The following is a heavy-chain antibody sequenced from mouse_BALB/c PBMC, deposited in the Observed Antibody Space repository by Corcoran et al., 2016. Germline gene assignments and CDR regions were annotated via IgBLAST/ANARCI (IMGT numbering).Heavy chain of an antibody. CDR2: INTYTGEP. CDR1: GYTFTNYG. J-gene: IGHJ4*01. Sequence: QIPLVQCGPERKKPGETVKISCKASGYTFTNYGMNWVKQAPGKGLKWMGWINTYTGEPTYADDFKGRFAFSLETSASTAYLQINNLKNEDTATYFCAREPRAMDYWGQGTSVTVSS. V-gene: IGHV9-3-1*01. CDR3: AREPRAMDY.